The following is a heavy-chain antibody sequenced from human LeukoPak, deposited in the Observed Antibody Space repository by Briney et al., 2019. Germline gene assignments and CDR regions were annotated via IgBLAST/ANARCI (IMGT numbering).Heavy chain of an antibody. J-gene: IGHJ4*02. Sequence: GGSLRLSCAASGFTFSSYSMNWARQAPGKGLEWVSYISSSSGTIQYADSVKGRFTISRDNAKNSLFLQMNSLRAEDAAVYYCAREPLTIAAAGSFDYWGQGTLVTVSS. D-gene: IGHD6-13*01. CDR1: GFTFSSYS. CDR2: ISSSSGTI. V-gene: IGHV3-48*01. CDR3: AREPLTIAAAGSFDY.